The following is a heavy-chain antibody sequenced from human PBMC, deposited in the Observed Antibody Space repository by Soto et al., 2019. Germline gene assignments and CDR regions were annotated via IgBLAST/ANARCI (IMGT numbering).Heavy chain of an antibody. D-gene: IGHD2-2*01. CDR3: GRDLTSNANCIDP. V-gene: IGHV4-30-4*01. CDR2: IYYTGKT. J-gene: IGHJ5*02. Sequence: SETLSLTCSVSGDYIHVGGYYWTWIRQRPGKGLEWMGYIYYTGKTYYNPSLESRLTMSVDRSKNQFSLRLTSVTAADTAVYFCGRDLTSNANCIDPWGQGTLVTVPQ. CDR1: GDYIHVGGYY.